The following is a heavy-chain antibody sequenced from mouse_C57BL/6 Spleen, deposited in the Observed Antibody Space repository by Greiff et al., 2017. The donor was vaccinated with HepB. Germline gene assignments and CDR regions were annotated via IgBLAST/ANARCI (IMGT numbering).Heavy chain of an antibody. CDR3: ARHYGSYFAY. CDR1: GFTFSSYT. Sequence: EVQVVESGGGLVKPGGSLKLSCAASGFTFSSYTMSWVRQTPEKRLEWVATISGGGGNTYYPDSVKGRFTISRDNAKNTLYLQMSSLRSEDTALYYCARHYGSYFAYWGQGTLVTVSA. CDR2: ISGGGGNT. V-gene: IGHV5-9*01. J-gene: IGHJ3*01. D-gene: IGHD1-1*02.